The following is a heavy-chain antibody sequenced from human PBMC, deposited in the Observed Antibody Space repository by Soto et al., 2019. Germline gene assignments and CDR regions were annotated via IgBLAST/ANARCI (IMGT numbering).Heavy chain of an antibody. V-gene: IGHV4-59*01. CDR2: IYYSGST. CDR1: YGSISNYY. J-gene: IGHJ6*02. D-gene: IGHD4-17*01. CDR3: ARELSTVTNYGMDV. Sequence: SETLSLTCTVSYGSISNYYWCWILQPPVKELEWIAYIYYSGSTNYNPSLKSRVTISVDTSKNQFSLKLSSVTAADTAVYYCARELSTVTNYGMDVWGQGTTVTVSS.